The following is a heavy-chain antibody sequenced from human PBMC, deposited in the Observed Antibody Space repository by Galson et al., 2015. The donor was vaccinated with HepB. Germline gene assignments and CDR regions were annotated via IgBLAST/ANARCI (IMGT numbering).Heavy chain of an antibody. V-gene: IGHV4-31*03. CDR1: GGSISSGGYY. D-gene: IGHD7-27*01. CDR2: IYYSGST. J-gene: IGHJ6*04. CDR3: AREMDLTGFPDV. Sequence: TLSLTCTVSGGSISSGGYYWSWIRQHPGKGLEWIGYIYYSGSTYYNPSLKSRVTISVDTSKNQFSLKLSSVTAADTAVYYCAREMDLTGFPDVWGKGTTVTVSS.